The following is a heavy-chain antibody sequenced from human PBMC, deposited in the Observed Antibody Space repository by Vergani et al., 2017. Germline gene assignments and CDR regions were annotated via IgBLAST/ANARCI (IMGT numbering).Heavy chain of an antibody. J-gene: IGHJ3*01. CDR3: AREYSSTSGRAFDF. V-gene: IGHV3-30*02. CDR1: GFSFNTYG. CDR2: IGYDGRIK. Sequence: QVQLVETGGGVVQPGGSLRLSCATSGFSFNTYGAHWVRQAPGKGLEWVAFIGYDGRIKYNVDSVKGRFTISRDTSKKTLSLQMRSLRADDTAVYYCAREYSSTSGRAFDFWGQGTKVTVSS. D-gene: IGHD2-2*01.